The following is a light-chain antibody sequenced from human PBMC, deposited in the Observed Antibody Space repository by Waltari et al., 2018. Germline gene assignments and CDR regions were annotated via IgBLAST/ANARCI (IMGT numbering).Light chain of an antibody. CDR2: DAS. V-gene: IGKV3-20*01. CDR3: QNHERLPAM. Sequence: ELVLTQSPGTLSLSPGERATLSCRASQSISRFLAWYQQKPGQAPRLLIFDASSRATGIPDRFSGSGSGTDFSLTISRREPEDFAVYYCQNHERLPAMFGQGTKVEIK. CDR1: QSISRF. J-gene: IGKJ1*01.